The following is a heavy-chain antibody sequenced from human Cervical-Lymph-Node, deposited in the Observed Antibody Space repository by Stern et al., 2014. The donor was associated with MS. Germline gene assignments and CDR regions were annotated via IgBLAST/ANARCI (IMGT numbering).Heavy chain of an antibody. D-gene: IGHD5-12*01. CDR2: ISWSSGTI. Sequence: EVQLAESGGGLVQPGRSLRLSCAASGFTFDDYAMHWVRQAPGKGLEWVSGISWSSGTIGYADSVKGRFTISRDNAKNSLYLQMNSLRAEDTALYYCAKDRGTSLSYSGWYVHWGQGTLVTVSS. CDR3: AKDRGTSLSYSGWYVH. V-gene: IGHV3-9*01. CDR1: GFTFDDYA. J-gene: IGHJ5*02.